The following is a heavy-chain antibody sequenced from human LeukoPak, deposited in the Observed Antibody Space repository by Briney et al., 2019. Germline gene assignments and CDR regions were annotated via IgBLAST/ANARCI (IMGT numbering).Heavy chain of an antibody. CDR1: GFTFSSYG. J-gene: IGHJ6*03. D-gene: IGHD3-16*01. V-gene: IGHV3-33*01. CDR3: ATGGRDYSDYSFASYCMDV. CDR2: IWYDGSNK. Sequence: GRSLRLSCAASGFTFSSYGMHWVPQAPGKGLEWVAVIWYDGSNKYYADSVKGRFTISRDNSKNTLYLQMNSLRAEDTAVYYCATGGRDYSDYSFASYCMDVWGKGTTVTVSS.